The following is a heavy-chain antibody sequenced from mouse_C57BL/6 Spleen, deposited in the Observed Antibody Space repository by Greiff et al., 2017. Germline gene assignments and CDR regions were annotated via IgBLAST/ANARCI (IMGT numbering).Heavy chain of an antibody. D-gene: IGHD1-1*01. J-gene: IGHJ1*03. CDR1: GFTFSDYG. CDR2: ISSGSSTI. V-gene: IGHV5-17*01. CDR3: AREYYGSSFYWYFEV. Sequence: EVKLMESGGGLVKPGGSLKLSCAASGFTFSDYGLHWVRQAPEKGLEWVAYISSGSSTIYYADTVQGRFTISRDNAKNTLFLQMTSLRSEDTAMYYCAREYYGSSFYWYFEVWGTGTTVTVSS.